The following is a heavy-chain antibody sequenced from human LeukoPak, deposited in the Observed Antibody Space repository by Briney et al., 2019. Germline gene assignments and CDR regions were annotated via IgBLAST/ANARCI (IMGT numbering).Heavy chain of an antibody. J-gene: IGHJ4*02. Sequence: QAGGSLRLSCAASGLTVSSSYMSWVRQAPGKGLEWVSIISSAGTTYYADSVKGRFTISRDNSKNTVYLQVNSLRDEDTAVYYCARDLEAANTYYFDYWGQGTMVTVSS. CDR2: ISSAGTT. D-gene: IGHD6-13*01. V-gene: IGHV3-66*01. CDR1: GLTVSSSY. CDR3: ARDLEAANTYYFDY.